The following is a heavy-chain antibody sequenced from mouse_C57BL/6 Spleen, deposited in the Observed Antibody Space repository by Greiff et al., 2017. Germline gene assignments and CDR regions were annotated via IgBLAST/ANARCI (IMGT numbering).Heavy chain of an antibody. Sequence: QVQLKQSGPELVKPGASVKISCKASGYSFTSYYIHWVKQRPGQGLEWIGWIYPGSGNTKYNEKFKGKATLTADTSSSTAYMQLSSLTSEDSAVYYCARNYYGSSLYYYAMDYWGQGTSVTVSS. V-gene: IGHV1-66*01. D-gene: IGHD1-1*01. J-gene: IGHJ4*01. CDR1: GYSFTSYY. CDR2: IYPGSGNT. CDR3: ARNYYGSSLYYYAMDY.